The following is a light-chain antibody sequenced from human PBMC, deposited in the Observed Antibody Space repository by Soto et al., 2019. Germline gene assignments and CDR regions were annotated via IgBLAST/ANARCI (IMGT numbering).Light chain of an antibody. J-gene: IGKJ5*01. CDR1: QNIDNH. CDR3: QQSSSSPPIT. V-gene: IGKV1-39*01. Sequence: DIQLTQSPSSLSASLGDSVSISCRASQNIDNHLNWYRQKSGKAPEVLIYAASTLRDGVSSRFSGSGYGTEFTLTINNLHPEDFATYYCQQSSSSPPITFGQGTRLDI. CDR2: AAS.